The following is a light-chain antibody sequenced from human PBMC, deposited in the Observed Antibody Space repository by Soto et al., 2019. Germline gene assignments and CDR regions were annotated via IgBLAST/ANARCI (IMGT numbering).Light chain of an antibody. Sequence: DLQMTQSPSSLSASVGDRLTITCQASQGINNYVNWYQQKPGKAPKLLISDASNLEIGVPSRFSGSGSATAVPFTISRLQPEDIATYYCQQYDNVPYTFGQGTKLEIK. CDR2: DAS. V-gene: IGKV1-33*01. CDR3: QQYDNVPYT. J-gene: IGKJ2*01. CDR1: QGINNY.